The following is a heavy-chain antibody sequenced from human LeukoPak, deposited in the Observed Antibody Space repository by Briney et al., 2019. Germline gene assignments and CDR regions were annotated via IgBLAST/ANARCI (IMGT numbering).Heavy chain of an antibody. Sequence: GGSLRLSCAASGFTVSSNYMSWVRQAPGKGLEWVSVIYSGGSTYYADSVKGRFTVSRDNSKNTLYLQMNSLRAEDTAVYYCAREISRTGAFDIWGQGTMVTVSS. CDR3: AREISRTGAFDI. J-gene: IGHJ3*02. CDR2: IYSGGST. CDR1: GFTVSSNY. V-gene: IGHV3-53*05. D-gene: IGHD3-3*02.